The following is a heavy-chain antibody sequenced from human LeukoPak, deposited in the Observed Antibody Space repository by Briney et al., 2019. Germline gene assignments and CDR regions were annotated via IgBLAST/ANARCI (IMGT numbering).Heavy chain of an antibody. D-gene: IGHD5-18*01. CDR2: IYYSGST. Sequence: SQTLSLTCTVSGGSISSGGYYWSWIRQHPGKGLEWIGYIYYSGSTCYNPSLKSRVTISVDTSKNQFSLKLSSVTAADTAVYYCASEVDTSYYFDYWGQGTLVTVSS. J-gene: IGHJ4*02. CDR1: GGSISSGGYY. CDR3: ASEVDTSYYFDY. V-gene: IGHV4-31*03.